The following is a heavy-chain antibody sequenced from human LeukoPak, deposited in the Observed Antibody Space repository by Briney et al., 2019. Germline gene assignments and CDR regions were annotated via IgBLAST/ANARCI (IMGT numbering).Heavy chain of an antibody. CDR2: INPHSGGT. V-gene: IGHV1-2*02. Sequence: GASVKVSCKASGYTFTGYYLHWVRQAPGQGLEWMGWINPHSGGTNYAQKFQGRVTMTRDTSISTAYMELSRLRSDDTAVYYCATYSSNWYLFVYWGQGTLVTVSS. D-gene: IGHD6-13*01. CDR3: ATYSSNWYLFVY. CDR1: GYTFTGYY. J-gene: IGHJ4*02.